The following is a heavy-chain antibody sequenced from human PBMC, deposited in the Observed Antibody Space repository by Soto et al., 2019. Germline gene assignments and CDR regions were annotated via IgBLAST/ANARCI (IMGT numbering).Heavy chain of an antibody. CDR2: ISAYNGNT. J-gene: IGHJ6*02. CDR1: GYTFTSYG. CDR3: ASGDCSGWNWYPLDT. Sequence: ASVKVSCKASGYTFTSYGISWVRQAPGQGLEWMGWISAYNGNTNYAQKLQGRVTMTTDTSTSTAYMELRSLRSDDTAVYYCASGDCSGWNWYPLDTWRQRTTVTVPS. V-gene: IGHV1-18*01. D-gene: IGHD6-19*01.